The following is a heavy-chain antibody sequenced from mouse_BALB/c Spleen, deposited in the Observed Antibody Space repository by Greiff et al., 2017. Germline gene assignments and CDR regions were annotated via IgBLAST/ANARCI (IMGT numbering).Heavy chain of an antibody. CDR1: GFTFSDYY. CDR2: ISDGGSYT. Sequence: EVHLVESGGGLVKPGGSLKLSCAASGFTFSDYYMYWVRQTPEKRLEWVATISDGGSYTYYPDSVKGRFTISRDNAKNNLYLQMSSLKSEDTAMYYCARGSNSLGYFDYWGQGTTLTVSS. J-gene: IGHJ2*01. V-gene: IGHV5-4*02. CDR3: ARGSNSLGYFDY. D-gene: IGHD1-2*01.